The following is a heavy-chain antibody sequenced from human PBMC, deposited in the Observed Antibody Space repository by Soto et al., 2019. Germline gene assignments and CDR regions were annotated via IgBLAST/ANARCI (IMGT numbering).Heavy chain of an antibody. V-gene: IGHV3-23*01. CDR3: AKVLPARVVVITEFDY. J-gene: IGHJ4*02. CDR1: GFTFSSYA. D-gene: IGHD3-22*01. Sequence: GGSLRLSCAASGFTFSSYAMSWVRQAPGKGLEWVSAISGSGGSTYYADSVKGRFTISRDNSKNTLYLQMNSLRAEDTAVYYCAKVLPARVVVITEFDYWGRGTLVTVSS. CDR2: ISGSGGST.